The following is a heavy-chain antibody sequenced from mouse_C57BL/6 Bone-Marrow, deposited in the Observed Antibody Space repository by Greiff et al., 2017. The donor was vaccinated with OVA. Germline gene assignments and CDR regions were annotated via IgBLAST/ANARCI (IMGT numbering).Heavy chain of an antibody. CDR2: INYDGSST. CDR3: ARGNGSSYDY. J-gene: IGHJ2*01. CDR1: GFTFSDYY. Sequence: EVKLMESEGGLVQPGSSMKLSCTASGFTFSDYYMAWVRQVPEKGLEWVANINYDGSSTYYLDSLKSRFIISRDNAKNILYLQMSSLKSEDTATYYCARGNGSSYDYWGQGTTLTVSS. V-gene: IGHV5-16*01. D-gene: IGHD1-1*01.